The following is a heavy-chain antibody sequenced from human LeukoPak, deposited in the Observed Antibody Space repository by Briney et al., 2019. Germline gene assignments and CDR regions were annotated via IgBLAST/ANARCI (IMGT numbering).Heavy chain of an antibody. Sequence: EASVKVSCKASGGTFSSYAISWVRQAPGQGLEWMGRIIPILGIANYAQKFQGRVTITADKSTSTAYMELSSLRSDDTAVYYCARGLTGADVDIDWGQGTLVTVSS. D-gene: IGHD6-19*01. CDR1: GGTFSSYA. J-gene: IGHJ4*02. V-gene: IGHV1-69*04. CDR3: ARGLTGADVDID. CDR2: IIPILGIA.